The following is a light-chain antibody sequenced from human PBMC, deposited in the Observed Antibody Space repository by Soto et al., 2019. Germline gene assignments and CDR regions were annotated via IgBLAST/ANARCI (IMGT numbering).Light chain of an antibody. Sequence: EIVMTQSPATLSVSPVERVTISCRASQSVSSNLSWYQQKPCQAPRLLIYGASTRATCIPAMFSGSGSGTEFTLTISSLQSEDFAVYYCQQYNNWPPLSFGGGTKVDIK. CDR1: QSVSSN. J-gene: IGKJ4*01. CDR3: QQYNNWPPLS. CDR2: GAS. V-gene: IGKV3-15*01.